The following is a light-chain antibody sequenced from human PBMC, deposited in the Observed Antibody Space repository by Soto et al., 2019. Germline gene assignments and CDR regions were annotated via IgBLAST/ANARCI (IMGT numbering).Light chain of an antibody. CDR1: QDISNS. CDR2: DAS. Sequence: SHMTHSPSSLSSYVGDRVTITCEASQDISNSLNWYQQKPGTAPKIVIYDASTLEPGVPSRFSGSGSGTDFTLTISSLQPEDIASYYCQQYKSLPITFGQGTRLEIK. J-gene: IGKJ5*01. V-gene: IGKV1-33*01. CDR3: QQYKSLPIT.